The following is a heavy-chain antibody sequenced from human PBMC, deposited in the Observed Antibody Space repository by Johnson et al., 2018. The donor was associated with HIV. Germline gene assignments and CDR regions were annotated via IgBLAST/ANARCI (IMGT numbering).Heavy chain of an antibody. CDR2: IRYDGSIK. V-gene: IGHV3-30*02. Sequence: QVQLVESGGSVVQPGGSLRLSCAASGFTFSSYGMPWVRQAPGKGLEWVAFIRYDGSIKYYADSVKGRFTISRDNSKNTLYLQMNSLSAEDTAVYYCARDQNNRIAAAALAAFDIWGQGTMVTVSS. D-gene: IGHD6-13*01. CDR1: GFTFSSYG. CDR3: ARDQNNRIAAAALAAFDI. J-gene: IGHJ3*02.